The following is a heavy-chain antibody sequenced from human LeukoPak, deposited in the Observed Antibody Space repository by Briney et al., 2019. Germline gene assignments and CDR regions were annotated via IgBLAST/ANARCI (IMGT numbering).Heavy chain of an antibody. CDR3: ASLTVTGGSLSDY. CDR2: ISNSGSSK. V-gene: IGHV3-48*03. CDR1: GFTFSNYD. Sequence: GGSLRLFCVASGFTFSNYDMNWVRQVPGKGLEWVSYISNSGSSKYYVDSVKGRFTISRDNAKNSLYLQMNSLRAEDTAVYYCASLTVTGGSLSDYWGQGTLVTVSS. D-gene: IGHD2-15*01. J-gene: IGHJ4*02.